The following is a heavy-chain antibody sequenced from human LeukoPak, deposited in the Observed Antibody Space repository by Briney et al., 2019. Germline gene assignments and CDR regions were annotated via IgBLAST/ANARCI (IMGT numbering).Heavy chain of an antibody. D-gene: IGHD3-10*01. V-gene: IGHV3-73*01. CDR1: GFTFSGSA. J-gene: IGHJ3*02. CDR3: TRHDRINDI. Sequence: PGGSLRLSCAASGFTFSGSAMHGVRQASGKGLEWVGRIRSKANSYATAYAASVKGRFTISRDDSKNTAYLQMNSLKTEDTAVYYCTRHDRINDIWGQGAMVTVSS. CDR2: IRSKANSYAT.